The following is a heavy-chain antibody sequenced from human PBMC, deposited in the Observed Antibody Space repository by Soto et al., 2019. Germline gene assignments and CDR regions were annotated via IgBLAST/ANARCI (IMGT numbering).Heavy chain of an antibody. J-gene: IGHJ5*02. V-gene: IGHV5-51*01. CDR2: IYPGDSHT. D-gene: IGHD6-19*01. Sequence: EVQLVQSGAEVKKPGESLKISCKGSGYSFTNYWIGWVRQMPGKGLEWMGIIYPGDSHTRYSPSFQGQVTISADKSFSTAYLQWSSLKASDTAMYYCARQGYSSGWYHWFDPWGQGTLVTVSS. CDR3: ARQGYSSGWYHWFDP. CDR1: GYSFTNYW.